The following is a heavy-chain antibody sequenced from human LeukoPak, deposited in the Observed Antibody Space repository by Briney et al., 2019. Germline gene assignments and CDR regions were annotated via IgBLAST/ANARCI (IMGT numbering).Heavy chain of an antibody. CDR1: GFTVSSNY. D-gene: IGHD6-19*01. Sequence: PGGSLRLSCAASGFTVSSNYMSWVRQAPGKGLEWVSVIYSGGSTYYADSVKGRFTISRDNSKNTLYLRMNSLRAEDTALYYCARDPEVAVAGTLDYWGQGTLVTVSS. J-gene: IGHJ4*02. CDR3: ARDPEVAVAGTLDY. V-gene: IGHV3-53*05. CDR2: IYSGGST.